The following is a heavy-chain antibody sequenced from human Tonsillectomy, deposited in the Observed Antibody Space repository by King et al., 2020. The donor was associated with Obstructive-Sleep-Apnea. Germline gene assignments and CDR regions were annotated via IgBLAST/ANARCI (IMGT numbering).Heavy chain of an antibody. J-gene: IGHJ4*02. V-gene: IGHV5-51*01. Sequence: VQLVESGAEVKKPGESLKISCKGSGYSFTSYWIGWVRQMPWKGLELMGISYPGDSDTRYSPSFQGQFTISADKSISTAYLQWSSLKASDTAMYYCARHLKGSSSSLGYWGQGTLVTVSS. CDR1: GYSFTSYW. CDR3: ARHLKGSSSSLGY. D-gene: IGHD6-6*01. CDR2: SYPGDSDT.